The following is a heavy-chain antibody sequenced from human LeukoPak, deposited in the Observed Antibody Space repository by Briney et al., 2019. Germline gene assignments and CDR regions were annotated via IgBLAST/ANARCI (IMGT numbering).Heavy chain of an antibody. CDR1: GYTFTNYY. D-gene: IGHD3-22*01. J-gene: IGHJ4*02. CDR2: IIAYNGNT. CDR3: ARDDSSGTFDY. V-gene: IGHV1-18*04. Sequence: ASVKVSCKASGYTFTNYYIHWVRQAPGQGREWMGWIIAYNGNTKYAQNFKSRVTMTTDTSTSTAYMDLRSLRSDDTAVYYCARDDSSGTFDYWGQGTLVTVSS.